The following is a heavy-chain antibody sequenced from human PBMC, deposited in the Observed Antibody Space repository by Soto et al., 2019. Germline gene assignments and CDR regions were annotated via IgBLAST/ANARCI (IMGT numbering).Heavy chain of an antibody. J-gene: IGHJ4*02. Sequence: HLQLQESGSGLVKPSQTLSLTCAVSGGSISSGGYSWSWIRQPPGKGLEWIGYIYHSGSTYYNPSLKSRVTISVDRSKNQFSLKLSSVTAADTAVYYCARGGDYTASGIDYWGQGTLVTVSS. D-gene: IGHD5-18*01. CDR1: GGSISSGGYS. CDR3: ARGGDYTASGIDY. V-gene: IGHV4-30-2*01. CDR2: IYHSGST.